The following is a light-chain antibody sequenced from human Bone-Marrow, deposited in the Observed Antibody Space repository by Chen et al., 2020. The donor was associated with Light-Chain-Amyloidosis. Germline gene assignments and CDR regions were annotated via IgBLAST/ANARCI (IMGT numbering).Light chain of an antibody. CDR3: SSFTSSSSYG. CDR2: AVS. V-gene: IGLV2-14*01. Sequence: QSALTQPASVSGSPGQSLTLSCPGTSGDVGPYNYVSWYKQHPGKAPKVMIFAVSNRPSGVSNRFSGAKSGNTAALTISGLQAEDEADYYCSSFTSSSSYGFGPGTKLTVL. CDR1: SGDVGPYNY. J-gene: IGLJ1*01.